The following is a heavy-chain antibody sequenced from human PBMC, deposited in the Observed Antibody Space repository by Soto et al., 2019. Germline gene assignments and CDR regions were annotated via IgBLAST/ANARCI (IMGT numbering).Heavy chain of an antibody. CDR1: GGPIRSYY. V-gene: IGHV4-59*12. Sequence: PSETLSLTCTVSGGPIRSYYWSWIRQPPGKGLEWIGIINYSGSTNYNPSLKSRVSISVDTSKNQFSLKLTSVTAADTAVYYCARGAAYGAFRPWGRGTLVTVSS. J-gene: IGHJ5*02. D-gene: IGHD2-21*01. CDR2: INYSGST. CDR3: ARGAAYGAFRP.